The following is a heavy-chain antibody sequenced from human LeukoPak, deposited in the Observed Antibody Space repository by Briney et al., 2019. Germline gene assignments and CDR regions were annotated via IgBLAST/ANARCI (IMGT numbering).Heavy chain of an antibody. CDR1: GGTFSSYA. J-gene: IGHJ4*02. CDR2: IIPTLGIA. Sequence: VKFSCKASGGTFSSYAISWVRQAPGQGLEWMGRIIPTLGIANYAQKFQGRVTITADKSTSTAYMELSSLRSEDTAVYYCARSYIVATTGYFDYWGQGTLVTVSS. V-gene: IGHV1-69*04. CDR3: ARSYIVATTGYFDY. D-gene: IGHD5-12*01.